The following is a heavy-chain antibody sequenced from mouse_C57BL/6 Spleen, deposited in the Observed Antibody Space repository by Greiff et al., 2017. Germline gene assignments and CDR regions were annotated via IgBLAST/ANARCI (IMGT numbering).Heavy chain of an antibody. V-gene: IGHV1-64*01. CDR3: ARSPDGYYMDY. J-gene: IGHJ4*01. CDR1: GYTFTSYW. Sequence: QVQLQQPGAELVKPGASVKLSCKASGYTFTSYWMHWVKQRPGQGLEWIGMIHPNSGSTNYNEKFKSKDTLTVDKSSSTAYMQLSSLTSEDSAVYYCARSPDGYYMDYWGQGTSVTVSS. CDR2: IHPNSGST. D-gene: IGHD2-3*01.